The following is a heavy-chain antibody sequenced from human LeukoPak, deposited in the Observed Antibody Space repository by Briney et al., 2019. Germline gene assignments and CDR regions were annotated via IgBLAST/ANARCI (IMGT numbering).Heavy chain of an antibody. V-gene: IGHV4-61*02. CDR1: GDSISSGSYY. J-gene: IGHJ3*02. CDR2: IYTRGNA. Sequence: SQTLSLTCNVSGDSISSGSYYWTWIRQPAGKGLEWIGRIYTRGNANYNPSLKSRVTISVDTSKNQFSLKLSSVTAADTAVYYCARSPPGDDAFDIWGQGTMVTVSS. CDR3: ARSPPGDDAFDI.